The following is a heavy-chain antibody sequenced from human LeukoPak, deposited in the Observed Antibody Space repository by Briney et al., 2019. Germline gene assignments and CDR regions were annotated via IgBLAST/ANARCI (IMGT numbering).Heavy chain of an antibody. CDR2: INSDGSST. V-gene: IGHV3-74*01. Sequence: PGGSLRLSCAASGLTFSSYWMHWVRQAPGKGLVWVSRINSDGSSTSYADSVKGRFTISRDNAKNTLYLQMNNLRAEDTAVYYCARRSSGSPPYYFGYWGQGTLVTVSS. CDR1: GLTFSSYW. CDR3: ARRSSGSPPYYFGY. D-gene: IGHD1-26*01. J-gene: IGHJ4*02.